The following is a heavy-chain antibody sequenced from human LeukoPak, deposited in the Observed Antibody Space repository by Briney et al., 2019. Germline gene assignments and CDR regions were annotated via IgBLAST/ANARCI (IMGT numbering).Heavy chain of an antibody. Sequence: PSETLSLTCTVSGGSISSGGYYWSWIRQHPGKGLEWIGYTYYSGSTYYNPSLKSRVTISVDTSKNQFSLKLSSVTAADTAVYYCARDQGQWELGMDIWGQGTMVTVSS. CDR2: TYYSGST. J-gene: IGHJ3*02. V-gene: IGHV4-31*03. CDR3: ARDQGQWELGMDI. CDR1: GGSISSGGYY. D-gene: IGHD1-26*01.